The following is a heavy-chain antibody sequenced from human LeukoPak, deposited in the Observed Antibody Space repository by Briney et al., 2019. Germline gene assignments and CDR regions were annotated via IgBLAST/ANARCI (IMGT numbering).Heavy chain of an antibody. CDR3: ARRNFGSPRWFDP. V-gene: IGHV1-8*03. CDR1: GYTFTSYG. Sequence: ASVKVSCKASGYTFTSYGISWVRQAPGQGLEWMGWMNPNSGNTGYAQKFQGRVTITRNTSISTAYMELSSLKSDDTAVYYCARRNFGSPRWFDPWGQGTLVTVSS. D-gene: IGHD1-7*01. CDR2: MNPNSGNT. J-gene: IGHJ5*02.